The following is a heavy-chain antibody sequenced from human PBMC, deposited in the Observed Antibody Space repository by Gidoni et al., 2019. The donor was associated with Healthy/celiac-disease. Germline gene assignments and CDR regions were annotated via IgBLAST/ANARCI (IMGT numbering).Heavy chain of an antibody. CDR3: TTDLGYSSSWYAGD. V-gene: IGHV3-15*01. CDR2: IKRKTDGGTT. J-gene: IGHJ4*02. CDR1: GFTFSTAW. D-gene: IGHD6-13*01. Sequence: EVQLVESGGGLVKPGGALRLSCAASGFTFSTAWMSWVRQDPGKGLEWVGRIKRKTDGGTTDYAAPVKGRFTISRDDSKNTLYLQMNSLKTEDTAVYYCTTDLGYSSSWYAGDRGQGTLVTVSS.